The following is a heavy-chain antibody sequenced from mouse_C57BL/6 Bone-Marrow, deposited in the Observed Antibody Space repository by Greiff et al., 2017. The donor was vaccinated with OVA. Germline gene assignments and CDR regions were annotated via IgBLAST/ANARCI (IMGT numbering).Heavy chain of an antibody. J-gene: IGHJ4*01. V-gene: IGHV1-76*01. CDR1: GYTFTDYY. D-gene: IGHD1-1*01. CDR3: AKFGTTVVTHYYAMDY. Sequence: QVQLKQSGAELVRPGASVKLSCKASGYTFTDYYINWVKQRPGQGLEWIARICPGSGNTYYNEKFKGKGTLTAEKSASTSYMQLSSLTYEDSAVYFCAKFGTTVVTHYYAMDYWGQGTSVTVSS. CDR2: ICPGSGNT.